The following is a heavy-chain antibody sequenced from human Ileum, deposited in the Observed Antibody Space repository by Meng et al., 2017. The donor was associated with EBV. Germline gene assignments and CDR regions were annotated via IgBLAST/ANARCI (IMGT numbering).Heavy chain of an antibody. J-gene: IGHJ4*02. D-gene: IGHD2-8*01. Sequence: VHLVGVGVGVCRAGRSLSFSCAASGLTFSNYGFHWVRQGPGKGLEWVALIWYDGSNKYYADSVKGRYTVSRDNSETTLYLQMNSLRPEDTAVYYCARDQGLTNDYWGQGTLVTVSS. CDR2: IWYDGSNK. CDR1: GLTFSNYG. CDR3: ARDQGLTNDY. V-gene: IGHV3-33*01.